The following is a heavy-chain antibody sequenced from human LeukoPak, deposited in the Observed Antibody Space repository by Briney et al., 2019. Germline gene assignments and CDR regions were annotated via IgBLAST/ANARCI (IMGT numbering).Heavy chain of an antibody. J-gene: IGHJ4*02. V-gene: IGHV1-24*01. Sequence: ASVKVSCKVSGYNLTELSMHWVRQAPGKGLEWMGGFDPEDGETIYAQKFQGRVTMTEDTSTDTAYMELRSLRSDDTAVYYCARDANGYSYGYMKDYWGQGTLVAVSS. CDR2: FDPEDGET. CDR3: ARDANGYSYGYMKDY. CDR1: GYNLTELS. D-gene: IGHD5-18*01.